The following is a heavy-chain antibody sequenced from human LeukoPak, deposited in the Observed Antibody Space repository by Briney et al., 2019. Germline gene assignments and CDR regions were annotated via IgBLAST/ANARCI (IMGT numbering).Heavy chain of an antibody. V-gene: IGHV4-39*07. J-gene: IGHJ6*02. D-gene: IGHD3-10*01. CDR3: ARDGYYYGSGSSYGLDV. CDR2: IYYGGST. CDR1: GGSISTSNYY. Sequence: KTSETLSLTCTVSGGSISTSNYYWGWIRQPPGKGLEWIGTIYYGGSTYYNPSLKSRVTISVDTSKNQFSLKLTSVTAADTAVYYCARDGYYYGSGSSYGLDVWGQGTTVTVSS.